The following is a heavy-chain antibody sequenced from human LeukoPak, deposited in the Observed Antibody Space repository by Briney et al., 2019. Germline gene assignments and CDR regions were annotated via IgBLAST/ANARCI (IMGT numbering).Heavy chain of an antibody. CDR3: ARDGDGYNYRGVDY. Sequence: SETLSLTCTVSGGSISSYYWSWIRQPPGKGLEWIGSIYYSGSTYYNPSLKSRVTISVDTSKNQFSLKLSSVTAADTAVYYCARDGDGYNYRGVDYWGQGTLVTVSS. CDR1: GGSISSYY. CDR2: IYYSGST. D-gene: IGHD5-24*01. J-gene: IGHJ4*02. V-gene: IGHV4-59*12.